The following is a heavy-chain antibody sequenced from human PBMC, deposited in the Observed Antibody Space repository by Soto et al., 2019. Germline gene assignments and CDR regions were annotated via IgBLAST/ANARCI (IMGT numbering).Heavy chain of an antibody. D-gene: IGHD1-26*01. CDR3: ARDDPAVELLSFGY. Sequence: QVQLVQSGAEVKKPGSSVKVSCKASGGNFSSYAISWVRQAPGQGLEWMGGIIPIFGTANYAQKFQGRVTITADESTSTAYMELSSLRSEDTAVYYCARDDPAVELLSFGYWGQGTLVTVSS. CDR2: IIPIFGTA. CDR1: GGNFSSYA. V-gene: IGHV1-69*01. J-gene: IGHJ4*02.